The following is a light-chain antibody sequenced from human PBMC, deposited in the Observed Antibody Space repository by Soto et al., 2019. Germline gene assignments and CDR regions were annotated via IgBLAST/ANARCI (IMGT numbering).Light chain of an antibody. V-gene: IGKV3-20*01. J-gene: IGKJ5*01. Sequence: EIVLTQSPGTLSLSPGERATLSCRASQSISSSYLAWYQQRPGQSPRLLIYDASSRATGIPARFTGSGSGTDFTLTISRLEPEDFAVFYCHQYGSSPQTFGQGTRLEIK. CDR3: HQYGSSPQT. CDR2: DAS. CDR1: QSISSSY.